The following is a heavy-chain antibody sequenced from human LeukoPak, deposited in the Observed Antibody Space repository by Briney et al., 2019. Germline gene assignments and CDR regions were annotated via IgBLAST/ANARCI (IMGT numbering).Heavy chain of an antibody. CDR3: ARTNPVYGDYGY. CDR2: VYPDGRT. D-gene: IGHD4-17*01. J-gene: IGHJ4*02. Sequence: GGSLRLSCAVSGFTVTDNYMSWVRQAPGKGLQWVSVVYPDGRTYYADSVKGRFTISRDNSRNTLLLQLNSLRADDTAVYYCARTNPVYGDYGYWGQGTLVTASS. CDR1: GFTVTDNY. V-gene: IGHV3-53*01.